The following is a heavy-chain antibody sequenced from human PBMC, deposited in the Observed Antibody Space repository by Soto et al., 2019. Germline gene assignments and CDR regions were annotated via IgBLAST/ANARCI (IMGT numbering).Heavy chain of an antibody. CDR1: GGSISSGGYY. V-gene: IGHV4-31*03. CDR2: IYYSGST. J-gene: IGHJ4*02. Sequence: QVPLQESGPGLVKPSQTLPLTCTVSGGSISSGGYYWNWIRQHPGKGLEWIGYIYYSGSTYYNPSLKSRVTISVDTSKNQFSLKLSSVTAADTAVYYCARESDSSGYYYYFDYWGQGTLVTVSS. CDR3: ARESDSSGYYYYFDY. D-gene: IGHD3-22*01.